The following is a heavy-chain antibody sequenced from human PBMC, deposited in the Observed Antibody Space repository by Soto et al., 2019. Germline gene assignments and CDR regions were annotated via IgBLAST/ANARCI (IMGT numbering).Heavy chain of an antibody. Sequence: GGSLRLSCAASGFTFSSYGMHWVRRAPGKGLEWVAVIWYDGSNKYYADSVKGRFTISRDNSKNTLYLQMNSLRAEDTAVYYCARDDYDSSGYYPPLPPVWGQGTLVTVSS. V-gene: IGHV3-33*01. D-gene: IGHD3-22*01. CDR2: IWYDGSNK. J-gene: IGHJ4*02. CDR1: GFTFSSYG. CDR3: ARDDYDSSGYYPPLPPV.